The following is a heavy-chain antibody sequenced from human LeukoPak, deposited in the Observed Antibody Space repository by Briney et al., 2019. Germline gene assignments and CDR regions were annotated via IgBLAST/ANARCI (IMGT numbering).Heavy chain of an antibody. CDR1: GYTFTGYY. CDR3: AREEIAAAGTGIYY. J-gene: IGHJ4*02. CDR2: ISPNSGGT. V-gene: IGHV1-2*02. D-gene: IGHD6-13*01. Sequence: ASVKVSCKASGYTFTGYYMHWVRQAPGQGLEWMGWISPNSGGTNYAQKFQGRVTITADTSTSTAYMELSSLRSEDTAVYYCAREEIAAAGTGIYYWGQGTLVTVSS.